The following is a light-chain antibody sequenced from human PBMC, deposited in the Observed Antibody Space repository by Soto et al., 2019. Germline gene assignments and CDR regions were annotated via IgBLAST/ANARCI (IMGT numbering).Light chain of an antibody. CDR2: AAS. CDR3: LQSYSTSWT. CDR1: HNIADF. J-gene: IGKJ1*01. Sequence: DIQMTQFPSSLSASVGDRVTIHCRAAHNIADFLSWYQEKPGKAPRLLIYAASTLQTGVPARFSGSGSGTDFTLTIIGLQPEDFATYFCLQSYSTSWTFGQGTKVEIK. V-gene: IGKV1-39*01.